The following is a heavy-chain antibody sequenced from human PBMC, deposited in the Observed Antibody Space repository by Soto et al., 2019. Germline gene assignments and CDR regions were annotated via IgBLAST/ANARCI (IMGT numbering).Heavy chain of an antibody. CDR1: GYTFSTYG. J-gene: IGHJ6*02. Sequence: ASVKVSCKVFGYTFSTYGLSWVRQAPGQGLEWMGWVSPYNGNTYYAPGLQGRVTMTTDTSTNTAYMSLRSLRSDDTAIYYCVRGGILEANRPYYYYGLDVWGQGSPVTV. CDR3: VRGGILEANRPYYYYGLDV. D-gene: IGHD1-1*01. CDR2: VSPYNGNT. V-gene: IGHV1-18*01.